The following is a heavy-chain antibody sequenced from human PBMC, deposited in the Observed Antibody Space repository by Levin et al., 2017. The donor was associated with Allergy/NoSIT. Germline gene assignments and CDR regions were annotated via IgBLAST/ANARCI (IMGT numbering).Heavy chain of an antibody. V-gene: IGHV1-69*01. CDR2: IIPIFGTA. D-gene: IGHD3-22*01. J-gene: IGHJ4*02. Sequence: KISCKASGGTFSSYAISWVRQAPGQGLEWMGGIIPIFGTANYAQKFQGRVTITADESTSTAYMELSSLRSEDTAVYYCARDMDYYDSSGYYPRSPFDYWGQGTLVTVSS. CDR1: GGTFSSYA. CDR3: ARDMDYYDSSGYYPRSPFDY.